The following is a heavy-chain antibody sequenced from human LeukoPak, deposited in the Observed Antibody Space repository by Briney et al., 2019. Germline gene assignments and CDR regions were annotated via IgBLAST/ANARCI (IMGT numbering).Heavy chain of an antibody. J-gene: IGHJ4*02. V-gene: IGHV3-53*01. D-gene: IGHD3-22*01. Sequence: GGSLRLSCVASGFTVSNSYMSWVRQAPGKGLEWVSVIYSGAGTYSADSVRGRFTISRDNSQNTLYLQMNSLRVEDTAVYYCATQYDSSGYSTYWGQGALVTVSS. CDR3: ATQYDSSGYSTY. CDR1: GFTVSNSY. CDR2: IYSGAGT.